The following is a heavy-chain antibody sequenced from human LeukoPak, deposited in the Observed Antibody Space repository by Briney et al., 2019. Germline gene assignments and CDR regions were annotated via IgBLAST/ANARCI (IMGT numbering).Heavy chain of an antibody. Sequence: GGSLRLSCAASGFTFSSYAMSWVRQAPGKGLEWVSVISGSGGSTDYADSVKGRFTISRDNAKNSLYLQMNSLRAEDTAVYYCAREVGSSFGAFDIWGQGTMVTVSS. CDR2: ISGSGGST. J-gene: IGHJ3*02. V-gene: IGHV3-23*01. CDR3: AREVGSSFGAFDI. CDR1: GFTFSSYA. D-gene: IGHD6-13*01.